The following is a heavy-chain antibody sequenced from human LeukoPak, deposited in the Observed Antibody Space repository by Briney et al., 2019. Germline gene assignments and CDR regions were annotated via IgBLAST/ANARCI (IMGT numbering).Heavy chain of an antibody. CDR1: GFTFSSYW. Sequence: GGSLRLSCAASGFTFSSYWMHWVRQAPGKGLVWVSRINSDGSSTSYADSVKGRFTISRDNAKNTLYLQMNSLRAEDTAVYYCARALTYSSGWYAPDYWGQGTLVTVSS. CDR2: INSDGSST. J-gene: IGHJ4*02. V-gene: IGHV3-74*01. CDR3: ARALTYSSGWYAPDY. D-gene: IGHD6-19*01.